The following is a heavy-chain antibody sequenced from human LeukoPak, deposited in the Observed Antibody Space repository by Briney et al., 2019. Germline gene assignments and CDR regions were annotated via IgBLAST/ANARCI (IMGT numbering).Heavy chain of an antibody. J-gene: IGHJ3*02. V-gene: IGHV3-21*06. D-gene: IGHD2-15*01. CDR3: ATEVGTPDIRSAFEI. CDR1: GFTFSSYS. Sequence: TGGSLRLSCAASGFTFSSYSMNWVRQAPGKGLEWVSSISSSSSYIYYADSVKGRFTISRDNAKSSLYLQMNSLRAEDTAVYYCATEVGTPDIRSAFEIWGQGTLVTVSS. CDR2: ISSSSSYI.